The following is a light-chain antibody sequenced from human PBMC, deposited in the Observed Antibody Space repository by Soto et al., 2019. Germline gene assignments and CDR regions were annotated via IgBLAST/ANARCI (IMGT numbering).Light chain of an antibody. Sequence: EIVLTQSPATLSLSPGERATLSCRASQSVSSYLAWYQQKPGQATRLLIYDTSNRSTGIPARFSGSGSGTDFTLTISSLEPEDFAVYYCQQSSNWPPITFGGGTKVELK. J-gene: IGKJ4*01. CDR1: QSVSSY. CDR2: DTS. CDR3: QQSSNWPPIT. V-gene: IGKV3-11*01.